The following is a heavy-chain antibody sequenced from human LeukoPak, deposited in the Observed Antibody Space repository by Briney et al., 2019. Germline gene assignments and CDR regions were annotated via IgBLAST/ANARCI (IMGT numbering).Heavy chain of an antibody. CDR3: SRVRCTSTNCFYYYYYYYMDV. J-gene: IGHJ6*03. CDR1: GFTFGDYA. CDR2: IKSKSYGGTT. D-gene: IGHD2-2*01. Sequence: PGRSLRLSCTASGFTFGDYAMSWVRQAPGKGLEWVGFIKSKSYGGTTEYAASVKGRFTISRDDSKNIAYLQMSSLQTEDTGVYYCSRVRCTSTNCFYYYYYYYMDVWGKGTTVTVSS. V-gene: IGHV3-49*04.